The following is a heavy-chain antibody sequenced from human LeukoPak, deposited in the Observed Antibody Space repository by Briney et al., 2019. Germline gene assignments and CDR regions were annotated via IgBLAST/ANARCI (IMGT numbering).Heavy chain of an antibody. CDR1: GFTFGSYA. CDR2: ITGSGGRT. J-gene: IGHJ4*02. CDR3: ARDLLSGSYVDY. D-gene: IGHD1-26*01. Sequence: GGSLRLSCAASGFTFGSYAMNWVRQAPGKGLEWLSTITGSGGRTYYADSVKGRFTISRDNSKNTLYLQMNSLRAEDTAVYYCARDLLSGSYVDYWGQGTLVTVSS. V-gene: IGHV3-23*01.